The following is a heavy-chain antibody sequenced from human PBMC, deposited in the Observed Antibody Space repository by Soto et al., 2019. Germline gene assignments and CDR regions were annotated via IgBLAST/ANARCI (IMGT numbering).Heavy chain of an antibody. CDR1: GGSIISYC. CDR3: ASGVETFDY. D-gene: IGHD3-3*01. V-gene: IGHV4-59*01. CDR2: IYYSGST. Sequence: PSETLSLPCTVFGGSIISYCWSWIRQPPEKGLEWSGYIYYSGSTNYSPSLKSRVTISVDTSKNQSALKLSSVISFYAAVYYWASGVETFDYWGQGTLVTVSS. J-gene: IGHJ4*02.